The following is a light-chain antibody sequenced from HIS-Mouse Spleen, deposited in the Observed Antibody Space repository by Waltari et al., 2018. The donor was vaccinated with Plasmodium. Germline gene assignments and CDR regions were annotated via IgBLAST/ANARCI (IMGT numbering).Light chain of an antibody. CDR1: SSDVGSYNL. J-gene: IGLJ1*01. V-gene: IGLV2-23*01. CDR3: CSYAGSSTYV. CDR2: ECS. Sequence: QSALTQPASVSGSPGQSITISCTGTSSDVGSYNLVSCYQQPPGKAPNLMIYECSKRPSGVSNRFSGSKSGNTAYLTISELQAEDEADYYCCSYAGSSTYVFGTGTKVTVL.